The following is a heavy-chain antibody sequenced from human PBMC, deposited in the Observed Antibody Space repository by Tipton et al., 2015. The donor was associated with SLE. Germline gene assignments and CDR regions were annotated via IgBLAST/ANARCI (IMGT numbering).Heavy chain of an antibody. CDR1: SGSITEGNHY. CDR2: IYYSGST. V-gene: IGHV4-39*07. CDR3: ARPARGVASFAFDI. J-gene: IGHJ3*02. D-gene: IGHD2-15*01. Sequence: TLSLTCIISSGSITEGNHYWSWIRQSAGKGLEWIGSIYYSGSTYYNPSLKSRVTISVDTSKNQFSLKLSSVTAADTAVYYCARPARGVASFAFDIWGQGTMVTVSS.